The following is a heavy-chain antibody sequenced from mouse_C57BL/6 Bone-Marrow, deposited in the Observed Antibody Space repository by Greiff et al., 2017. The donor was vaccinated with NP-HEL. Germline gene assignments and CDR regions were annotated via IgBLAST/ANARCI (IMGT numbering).Heavy chain of an antibody. J-gene: IGHJ2*01. V-gene: IGHV1-81*01. CDR3: ARSPDYFDY. CDR1: GYTFTSYG. CDR2: IYPRSGNT. Sequence: QVHVKQSGAELARPGASVKLSCKASGYTFTSYGISWVKQRTGQGLEWIGEIYPRSGNTYYNEKFKGKATLTADKSSSTAYMELRSLTSEDSAVYFCARSPDYFDYWGQGTTLTVSS.